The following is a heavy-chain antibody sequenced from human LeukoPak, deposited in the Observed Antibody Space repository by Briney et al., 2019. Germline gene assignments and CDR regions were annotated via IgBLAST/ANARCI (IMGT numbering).Heavy chain of an antibody. V-gene: IGHV1-46*01. CDR1: GYTFTSYY. CDR3: ARDSGSYFDY. Sequence: ASVKVSCKASGYTFTSYYMHWVRQAPGQGLEWMGIVNPSGGSTSYAQKFQGRVTMTRDTSTSTVYMELSSLRSEDTVVYYCARDSGSYFDYWGQGTLVTVSS. CDR2: VNPSGGST. D-gene: IGHD1-26*01. J-gene: IGHJ4*02.